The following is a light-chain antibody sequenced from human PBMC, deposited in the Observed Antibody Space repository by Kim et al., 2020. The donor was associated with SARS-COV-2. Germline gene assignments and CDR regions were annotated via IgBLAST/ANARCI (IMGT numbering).Light chain of an antibody. CDR2: GAS. CDR3: QKYNSAPWT. J-gene: IGKJ1*01. Sequence: VSVGDRATITCRASQDIANSLAWYQQKPGTVPKVLIYGASTLQSGVPSRFSGSGSGTEFTLTIGSLQTEDVATYYCQKYNSAPWTFGPGTKVEIK. CDR1: QDIANS. V-gene: IGKV1-27*01.